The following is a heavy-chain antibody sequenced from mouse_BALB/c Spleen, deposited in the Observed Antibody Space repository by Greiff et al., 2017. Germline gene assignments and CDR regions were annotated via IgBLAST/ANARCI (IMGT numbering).Heavy chain of an antibody. CDR3: ARDRPDAMDY. CDR1: GFTFSSYG. J-gene: IGHJ4*01. CDR2: INSNGGST. V-gene: IGHV5-6-3*01. Sequence: EVKLVESGGGLVQPGGSLKLSCAASGFTFSSYGMSWVRQTPDKRLELVATINSNGGSTYYPDSVKGRFTISRDNAKNTLYLQMSSLKSEDTAMYYCARDRPDAMDYWGQGTSVTVSS.